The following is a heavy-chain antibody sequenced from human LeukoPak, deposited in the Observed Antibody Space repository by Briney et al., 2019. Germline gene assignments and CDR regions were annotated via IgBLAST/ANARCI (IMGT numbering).Heavy chain of an antibody. CDR1: GFTFSSYG. J-gene: IGHJ4*02. CDR2: XXXXGSNK. V-gene: IGHV3-30*18. CDR3: AKEGYDFWSGYTQRHFDY. D-gene: IGHD3-3*01. Sequence: PGRSLRLSCTASGFTFSSYGMHWVRQAPGKGXXXXXXXXXXGSNKYYADSVKGRFTISRDNSKNTLYLQMNSLRAEDTAVYYCAKEGYDFWSGYTQRHFDYWGQGTLVTVSS.